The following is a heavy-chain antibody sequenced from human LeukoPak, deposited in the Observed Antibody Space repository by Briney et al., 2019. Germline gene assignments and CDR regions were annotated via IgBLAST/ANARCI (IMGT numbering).Heavy chain of an antibody. Sequence: PSQTLSLTCSVSGDSISRRSSCCTSIRQPAGRGLELIGLIYPPRTPTHNPSLKSRIAMSVDTSKNQFSRTLNSVTAADTAVYYCARLRLLVTKPPHFDYWGQGTLVTVSS. CDR3: ARLRLLVTKPPHFDY. V-gene: IGHV4-61*02. D-gene: IGHD3-9*01. CDR2: IYPPRTP. CDR1: GDSISRRSSC. J-gene: IGHJ4*02.